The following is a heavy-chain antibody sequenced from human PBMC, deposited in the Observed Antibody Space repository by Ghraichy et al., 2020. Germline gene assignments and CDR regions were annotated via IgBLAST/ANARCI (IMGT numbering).Heavy chain of an antibody. CDR1: GGSISSYY. D-gene: IGHD4-23*01. CDR2: IYYSGST. CDR3: AGNYGGNQYYYYYGMDV. J-gene: IGHJ6*02. V-gene: IGHV4-59*08. Sequence: SETLSLTCTVSGGSISSYYWSWIRQPPGKGLEWIGYIYYSGSTNYNPSLKSRVTISVDTSKNQFSLKLSSVTAADTAVYYCAGNYGGNQYYYYYGMDVWGQGTTVTVSS.